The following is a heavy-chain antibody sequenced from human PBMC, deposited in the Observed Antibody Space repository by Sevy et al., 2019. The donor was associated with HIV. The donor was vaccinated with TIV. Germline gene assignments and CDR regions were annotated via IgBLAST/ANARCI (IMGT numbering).Heavy chain of an antibody. CDR1: GFTFSSYE. D-gene: IGHD3-3*01. V-gene: IGHV3-48*03. CDR3: AKRGGQYDLGMDV. Sequence: GGSLRLSCAASGFTFSSYEMNWVRQAPGKGLEWVSYISSSGSTIYYADSVRGRFTISRDNAKKSLYLQMNSLRAEDTAVYYCAKRGGQYDLGMDVWGQGTTVTDSS. J-gene: IGHJ6*02. CDR2: ISSSGSTI.